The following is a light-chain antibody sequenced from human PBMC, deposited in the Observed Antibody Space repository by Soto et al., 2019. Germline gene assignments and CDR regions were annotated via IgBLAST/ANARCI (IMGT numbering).Light chain of an antibody. CDR2: GAS. CDR1: QSVLYSSNNKNY. Sequence: DIVMTQSPDSLAVSLGERATINCKSSQSVLYSSNNKNYLAWYQQKPGQPPRLLIYGASIRATGIPARFSGSGSGTEFTLTISSLQSGDFAVYSCQHYNNWPWTFGQGTKVDIK. J-gene: IGKJ1*01. V-gene: IGKV4-1*01. CDR3: QHYNNWPWT.